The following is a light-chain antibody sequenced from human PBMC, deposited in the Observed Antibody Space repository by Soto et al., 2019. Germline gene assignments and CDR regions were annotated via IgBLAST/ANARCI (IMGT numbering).Light chain of an antibody. V-gene: IGLV2-14*01. CDR2: DVS. CDR3: SSYTSSSTLKV. CDR1: SSDVGGYNY. J-gene: IGLJ3*02. Sequence: QSALTQPASVSGSPGQSITISCTGTSSDVGGYNYVSWYQQHPGKAPKLMIYDVSNRPSGVSNRFSGSKSGNTASLTISGLQAEDDADYYCSSYTSSSTLKVFGGGTKLTVL.